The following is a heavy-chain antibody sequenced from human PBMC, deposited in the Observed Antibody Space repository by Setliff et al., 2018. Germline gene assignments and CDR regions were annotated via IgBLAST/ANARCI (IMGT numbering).Heavy chain of an antibody. D-gene: IGHD1-26*01. CDR3: ARRYSGTFDFDY. J-gene: IGHJ4*02. V-gene: IGHV5-51*01. CDR2: TYPDDSET. CDR1: GYSFTNYR. Sequence: GESLKISCQGSGYSFTNYRIGWVRQMPGKDLEWMGITYPDDSETTYSPSFQGQVTISVDKSINTAYLQWSSLKASDTAMYYCARRYSGTFDFDYWGQGTLVTVSS.